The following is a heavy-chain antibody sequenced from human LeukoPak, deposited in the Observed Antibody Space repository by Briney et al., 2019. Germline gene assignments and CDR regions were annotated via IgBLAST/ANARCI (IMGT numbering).Heavy chain of an antibody. CDR2: IRQDGNEK. V-gene: IGHV3-7*01. CDR1: EFTFSNYW. J-gene: IGHJ4*02. Sequence: PGGSLRLSCAASEFTFSNYWMSWVRQAPGKGLEWVANIRQDGNEKKYVDSVKGRFTISRDNAKNSLYLQMNNLRAEDTAVYYCARYCRGRCPEYHFDYWGQGTLVTVSS. D-gene: IGHD2-15*01. CDR3: ARYCRGRCPEYHFDY.